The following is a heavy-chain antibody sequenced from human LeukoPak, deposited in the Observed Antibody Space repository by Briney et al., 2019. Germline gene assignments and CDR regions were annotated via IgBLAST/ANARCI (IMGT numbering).Heavy chain of an antibody. CDR1: AASIRSNY. J-gene: IGHJ1*01. V-gene: IGHV3-53*01. Sequence: SLSLTCTVAAASIRSNYWGAVRQGPGEGLGWVSAITSSGTTYYADSARGRFTISRANYKNTLSLQMNSLSAEETAIYYCAKSGFTSMVRGVSGFHHWGQGSLVTVSS. CDR3: AKSGFTSMVRGVSGFHH. D-gene: IGHD3-10*01. CDR2: ITSSGTT.